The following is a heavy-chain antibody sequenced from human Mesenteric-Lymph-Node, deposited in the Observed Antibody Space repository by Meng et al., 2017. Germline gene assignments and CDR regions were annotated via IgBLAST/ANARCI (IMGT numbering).Heavy chain of an antibody. J-gene: IGHJ4*02. CDR3: AKEPIESGSYHLDY. D-gene: IGHD1-26*01. CDR1: GFSFSSYA. V-gene: IGHV3-23*01. CDR2: ISGGGVTT. Sequence: EVQVLESGGGLVQPGVSLRLSCAASGFSFSSYALIWVRQAPGKGLEWVSAISGGGVTTYYADSVKGRFTITRDNPKNTLYLQMNSLRAEDTAVYYCAKEPIESGSYHLDYWGQGTLVTVSS.